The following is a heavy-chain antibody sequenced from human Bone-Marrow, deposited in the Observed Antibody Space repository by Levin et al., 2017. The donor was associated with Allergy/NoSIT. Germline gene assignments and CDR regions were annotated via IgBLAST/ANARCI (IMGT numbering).Heavy chain of an antibody. CDR1: GGPISSGGFY. Sequence: SETLSLTCTVSGGPISSGGFYWSWIRQHPGKGLEWIGYIYESGSTYYNASLKSRVILSLDTSKNQFSLKLYSVTAADTAMYYCARSRLAGDAFDIWGHGTMVTVSS. V-gene: IGHV4-31*03. CDR2: IYESGST. J-gene: IGHJ3*02. D-gene: IGHD3-9*01. CDR3: ARSRLAGDAFDI.